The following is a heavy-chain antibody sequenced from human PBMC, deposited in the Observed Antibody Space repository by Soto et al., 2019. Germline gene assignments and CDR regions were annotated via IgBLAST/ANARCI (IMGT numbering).Heavy chain of an antibody. D-gene: IGHD3-10*01. Sequence: ASETLSLTCTVSRGSIRDHYWSWIRQSPGKGLEWIGYIFYSGSTDYNPSLRSRVTISLDTTTNQLSLKLRSVTAADTAVYYCVRQGIGAQHGLVDVWGQGTTVTVSS. CDR1: RGSIRDHY. CDR3: VRQGIGAQHGLVDV. V-gene: IGHV4-59*08. J-gene: IGHJ6*02. CDR2: IFYSGST.